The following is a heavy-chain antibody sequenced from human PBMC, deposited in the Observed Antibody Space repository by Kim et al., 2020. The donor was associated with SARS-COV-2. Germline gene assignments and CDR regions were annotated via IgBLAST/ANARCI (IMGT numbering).Heavy chain of an antibody. V-gene: IGHV3-23*01. Sequence: GGNTYYADSVKVRFTISRDNSKNTLYLQMNSLRAEDTAVYYCAKERSFDIWGQGTMVTVSS. J-gene: IGHJ3*02. CDR2: GGNT. CDR3: AKERSFDI.